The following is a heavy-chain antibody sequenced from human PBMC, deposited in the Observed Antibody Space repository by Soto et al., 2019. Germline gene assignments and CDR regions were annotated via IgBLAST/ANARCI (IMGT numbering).Heavy chain of an antibody. D-gene: IGHD6-6*01. CDR2: IYYSGST. CDR1: GGSISSGGYY. J-gene: IGHJ5*02. V-gene: IGHV4-30-4*08. Sequence: PSETLSLTYTVSGGSISSGGYYWSWIRQHPGKGLEWIGYIYYSGSTYYNPSLKSRVTIPVDTSKNQFSLKLSSVTAADTAVYYCARERPDGARLDPWGQGTLVTVSS. CDR3: ARERPDGARLDP.